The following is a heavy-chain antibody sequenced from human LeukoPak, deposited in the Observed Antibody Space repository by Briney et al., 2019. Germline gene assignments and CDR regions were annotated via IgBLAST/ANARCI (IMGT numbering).Heavy chain of an antibody. Sequence: ASVKVSCKASGYTFTSHSIHWVWQAPGQGLEWMGIIDPSGGSTSYAQKFQGRVTMTRDTSTNIAYMELSSLRSEDTALYYCARDSASLYYNDRGAFDYWGQGTLVTVSS. CDR3: ARDSASLYYNDRGAFDY. D-gene: IGHD3-22*01. CDR2: IDPSGGST. V-gene: IGHV1-46*01. CDR1: GYTFTSHS. J-gene: IGHJ4*02.